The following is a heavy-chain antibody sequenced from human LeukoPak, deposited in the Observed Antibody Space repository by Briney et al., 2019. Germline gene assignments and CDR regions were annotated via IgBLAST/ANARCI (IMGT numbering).Heavy chain of an antibody. J-gene: IGHJ6*03. CDR1: GYTFTGYY. D-gene: IGHD3-3*01. CDR2: INPKSGGT. Sequence: ASVKVSCKASGYTFTGYYMHWVRQAPGQGLEWMGWINPKSGGTNYAQKFQGRVTMTRDTSISTAYMELSRLRSDDTAVYYCASTIFGVVICPGDRDYYVDVWGKGTTVTVAS. CDR3: ASTIFGVVICPGDRDYYVDV. V-gene: IGHV1-2*02.